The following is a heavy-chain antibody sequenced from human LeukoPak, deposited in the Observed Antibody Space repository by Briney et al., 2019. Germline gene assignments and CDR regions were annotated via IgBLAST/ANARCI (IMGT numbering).Heavy chain of an antibody. CDR2: ISPSGDMT. CDR3: AKDDAWLRFGE. V-gene: IGHV3-23*01. Sequence: VGTLSLSCAASGFTFSKHGMDWVRQAPGKGLEWVSGISPSGDMTYYADSVKGRSTISRHNSKNMVYLQVISLTADDKAVYYCAKDDAWLRFGEWSQGTLVTVSA. D-gene: IGHD3-10*01. CDR1: GFTFSKHG. J-gene: IGHJ4*02.